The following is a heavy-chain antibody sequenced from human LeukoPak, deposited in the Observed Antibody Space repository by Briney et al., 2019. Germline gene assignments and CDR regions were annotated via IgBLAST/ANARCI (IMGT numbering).Heavy chain of an antibody. CDR1: GYIFNSYG. V-gene: IGHV1-18*01. Sequence: ASVKVSCKASGYIFNSYGITWVRQAPGQGLEWMGWISGHNGNTNYAQKLQGRVTMTTDTSTSTAYMELRSLRSDDTAVYYCARGATIPRPYYFDYWGQGTLVTVSS. CDR3: ARGATIPRPYYFDY. D-gene: IGHD5-12*01. J-gene: IGHJ4*02. CDR2: ISGHNGNT.